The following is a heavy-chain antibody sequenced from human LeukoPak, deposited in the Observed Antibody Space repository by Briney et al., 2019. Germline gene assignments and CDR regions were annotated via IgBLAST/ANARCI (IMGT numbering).Heavy chain of an antibody. CDR3: ARHDPVGHFLRGMDV. D-gene: IGHD2/OR15-2a*01. V-gene: IGHV4-59*08. Sequence: SQTLSLTCAVSGGSISGYFWSWSRQPPGKGLEWIGYIYYTGSTIYNPSLRSRVTMSVDVSKNQFSLNLSSVTAADTAVYYCARHDPVGHFLRGMDVWGQGTTVTVSS. CDR1: GGSISGYF. CDR2: IYYTGST. J-gene: IGHJ6*02.